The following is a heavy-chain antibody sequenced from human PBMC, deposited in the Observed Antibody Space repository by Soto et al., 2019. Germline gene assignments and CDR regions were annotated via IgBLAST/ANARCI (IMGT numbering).Heavy chain of an antibody. D-gene: IGHD3-22*01. V-gene: IGHV3-23*01. CDR3: AKDRTITMIVVPHAFDI. J-gene: IGHJ3*02. Sequence: EVQLLESGGGLVQPGGSLRLSCAASGFTSSSYAMSWVRQAPEKGLEWVSGISGSGGSTYYADSVKGRFTISRDNSNDTLYLQMTSLRAEDTAVYYCAKDRTITMIVVPHAFDIWGRGTMVTVSS. CDR1: GFTSSSYA. CDR2: ISGSGGST.